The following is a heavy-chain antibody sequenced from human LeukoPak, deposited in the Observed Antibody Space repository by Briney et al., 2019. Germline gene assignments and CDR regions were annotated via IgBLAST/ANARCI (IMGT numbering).Heavy chain of an antibody. CDR1: GFTFNNYG. J-gene: IGHJ4*02. Sequence: PGGSLRLSCVASGFTFNNYGMHWVRQAPGKGLEWVAVISYDGSNKYYADSVKGRFTISRDKSKNTLYVQMNSLRPEDTAVYYCAKGSYYDQIPESDYWGQGTLVTVSS. V-gene: IGHV3-30*18. CDR2: ISYDGSNK. D-gene: IGHD3-22*01. CDR3: AKGSYYDQIPESDY.